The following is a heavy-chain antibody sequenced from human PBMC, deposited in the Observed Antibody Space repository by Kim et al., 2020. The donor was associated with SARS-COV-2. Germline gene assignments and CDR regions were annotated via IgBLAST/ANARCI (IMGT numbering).Heavy chain of an antibody. J-gene: IGHJ6*02. CDR1: GGTFTRYA. CDR2: VIPIFGTA. D-gene: IGHD6-13*01. CDR3: ARDIAADPFYYYYGMDV. V-gene: IGHV1-69*13. Sequence: SVKVSCKASGGTFTRYAISWVRQAPGQGLEWMGGVIPIFGTANYAQKFQGRVTITADESTSTAYMELSRLRSEDTAVYYCARDIAADPFYYYYGMDVWGQGTTVTVSS.